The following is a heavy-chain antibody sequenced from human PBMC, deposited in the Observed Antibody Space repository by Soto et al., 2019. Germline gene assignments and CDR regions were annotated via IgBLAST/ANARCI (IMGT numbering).Heavy chain of an antibody. D-gene: IGHD3-22*01. CDR3: ARERSFSGYFEY. CDR1: GFTFSSYA. CDR2: ISSDGRKN. V-gene: IGHV3-30*04. Sequence: GGSLRLSCAASGFTFSSYAMHWVRQAPGKGLEWVAVISSDGRKNYYADSVKGRFTISRDNSKNTLYLQMNSLRAEDTAVYYCARERSFSGYFEYWGQGTLVTVSS. J-gene: IGHJ4*02.